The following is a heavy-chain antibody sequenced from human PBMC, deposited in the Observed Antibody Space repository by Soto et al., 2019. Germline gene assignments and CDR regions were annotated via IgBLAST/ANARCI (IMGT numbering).Heavy chain of an antibody. CDR1: GGSISSSSYY. J-gene: IGHJ4*02. CDR3: ARSGPGGYIDY. Sequence: NPSETLSLTCTVSGGSISSSSYYWGWIRQPPGKGLEWIGSIYYSGSTYYNPSLKSRVTISIDTSKNQFSLQLNSVTPEDTAVYYRARSGPGGYIDYWGQGTLVTVSS. CDR2: IYYSGST. V-gene: IGHV4-39*01. D-gene: IGHD3-22*01.